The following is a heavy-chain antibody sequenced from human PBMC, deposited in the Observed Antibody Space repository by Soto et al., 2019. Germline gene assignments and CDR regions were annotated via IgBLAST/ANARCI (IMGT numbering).Heavy chain of an antibody. CDR1: GFTFTCSA. CDR2: IVVGSGNT. Sequence: SVKVSCKASGFTFTCSAVQWVRQARGQRLEWIGWIVVGSGNTNYAQKFQERVTITRDMSTSTAYMELSSLRSEDTAVYYCAVQISGRIAAAGAALDYWGQGTLVTVSS. CDR3: AVQISGRIAAAGAALDY. D-gene: IGHD6-13*01. V-gene: IGHV1-58*01. J-gene: IGHJ4*02.